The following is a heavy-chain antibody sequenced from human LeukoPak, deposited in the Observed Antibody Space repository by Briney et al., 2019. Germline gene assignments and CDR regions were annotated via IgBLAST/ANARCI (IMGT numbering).Heavy chain of an antibody. CDR1: GFTFSSYG. CDR2: IRYDGSNK. CDR3: AKDDSRSSIYNFDY. V-gene: IGHV3-30*02. J-gene: IGHJ4*02. Sequence: GGSLRPSCAASGFTFSSYGMHWVRQAPGTGLEWVAFIRYDGSNKYYADSVKGRFTIPRDNSKNTLCLQMNSLRAEDTAVYYCAKDDSRSSIYNFDYWGQGTLVTVSS. D-gene: IGHD6-6*01.